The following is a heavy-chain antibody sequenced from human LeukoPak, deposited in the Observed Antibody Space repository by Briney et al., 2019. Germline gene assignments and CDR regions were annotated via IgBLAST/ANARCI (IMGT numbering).Heavy chain of an antibody. V-gene: IGHV4-4*02. CDR2: IYHNGTL. Sequence: SSATLSLTCAVSVGSISSGNWWTWVRQSPGNGLEWIGQIYHNGTLNYNPSLKSRVTISADSFKNHFSLKLTAVTAADTAVYYCATAPILRGEGGEHYKYGMDVWGQGTTVIVSS. CDR1: VGSISSGNW. D-gene: IGHD2-2*02. CDR3: ATAPILRGEGGEHYKYGMDV. J-gene: IGHJ6*02.